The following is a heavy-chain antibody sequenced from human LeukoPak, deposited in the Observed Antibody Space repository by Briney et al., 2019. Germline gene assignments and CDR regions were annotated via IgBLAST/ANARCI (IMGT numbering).Heavy chain of an antibody. Sequence: PGGSLRLSCAASGLTFSRYSMNSVRQAPGKGLEWVSSISSGSSYIYYADSVKGRFTISRDNAKNSLYLQMNSLRVEDTAVYYCARESEIRFLEWLFVFDYWGQGTLVTVSS. CDR3: ARESEIRFLEWLFVFDY. CDR1: GLTFSRYS. D-gene: IGHD3-3*01. J-gene: IGHJ4*02. CDR2: ISSGSSYI. V-gene: IGHV3-21*01.